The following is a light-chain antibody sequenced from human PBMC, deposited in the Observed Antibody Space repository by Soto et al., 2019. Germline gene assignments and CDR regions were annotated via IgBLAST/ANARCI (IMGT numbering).Light chain of an antibody. Sequence: DVVMTQSPLSLPVTLGNPXSISCRSNGSLVHSDGIAXXXWSQQXXGXSPSXXXYEXSNRDSGVPARLSGSGSGTDFALKISRVDAEDVGFYYCMQGTHWTRTFGQGTRLEIK. CDR2: EXS. CDR3: MQGTHWTRT. CDR1: GSLVHSDGIAX. V-gene: IGKV2-30*02. J-gene: IGKJ5*01.